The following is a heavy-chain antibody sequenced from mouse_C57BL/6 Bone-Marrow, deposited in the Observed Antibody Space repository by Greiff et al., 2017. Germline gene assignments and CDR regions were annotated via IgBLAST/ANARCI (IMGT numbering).Heavy chain of an antibody. Sequence: VQLQQSGAELVRPGTSVKVSCKASGYAFTNYLIDWVKQRPGQGLEWIGVINPGSGGTNYNEKFKGKATLTADKSSSTAYMQLSSLTSEDSAVDYCARRYDYGGSDYWGQGTTLTVSS. V-gene: IGHV1-54*01. CDR2: INPGSGGT. CDR3: ARRYDYGGSDY. D-gene: IGHD2-4*01. J-gene: IGHJ2*01. CDR1: GYAFTNYL.